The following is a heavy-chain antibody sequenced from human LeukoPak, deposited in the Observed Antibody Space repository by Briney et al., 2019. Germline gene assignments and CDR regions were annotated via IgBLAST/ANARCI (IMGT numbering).Heavy chain of an antibody. CDR1: GGPISSSPYY. V-gene: IGHV4-39*01. D-gene: IGHD6-19*01. Sequence: PSETLSLTCSVSGGPISSSPYYWGSIRQSPGKGLEWIGNIYYSGSTHYNPSLKSRLTISVDTSKNLFSLMLASVTAADTAIYYCARQWYSSGWYGDWGQGILVTVSS. CDR3: ARQWYSSGWYGD. J-gene: IGHJ4*02. CDR2: IYYSGST.